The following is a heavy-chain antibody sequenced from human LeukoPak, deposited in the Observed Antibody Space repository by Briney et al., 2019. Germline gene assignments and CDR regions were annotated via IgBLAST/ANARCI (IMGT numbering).Heavy chain of an antibody. CDR3: ARDHVGGKYYYMDV. CDR1: GFTFRSYS. J-gene: IGHJ6*03. D-gene: IGHD3-16*01. CDR2: IDPSSTYI. V-gene: IGHV3-21*01. Sequence: PGGSLRLSCAASGFTFRSYSMNWVRQAPGKGLEWVSAIDPSSTYIYYADSVKGRFTISRDNAENSLYLQMNSLRAEDTAVYYCARDHVGGKYYYMDVWGKGTTVTVSS.